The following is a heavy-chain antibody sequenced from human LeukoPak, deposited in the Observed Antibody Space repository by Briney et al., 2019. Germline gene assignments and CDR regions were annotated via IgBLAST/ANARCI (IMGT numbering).Heavy chain of an antibody. CDR3: ASLLPRGYSYGILDY. V-gene: IGHV4-59*01. D-gene: IGHD5-18*01. J-gene: IGHJ4*02. Sequence: PSETLSLTCTVSGGSISSYYWSWIRQPPGKGLEWIGYIYYSGSTNYNPSLKSRVTISVDTSKNQFSLKLSSVTAADTAVYYCASLLPRGYSYGILDYWGQGTLVTVSS. CDR2: IYYSGST. CDR1: GGSISSYY.